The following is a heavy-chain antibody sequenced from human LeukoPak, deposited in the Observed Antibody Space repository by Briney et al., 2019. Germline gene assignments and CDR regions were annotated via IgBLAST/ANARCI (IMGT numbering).Heavy chain of an antibody. CDR2: IYYTGST. CDR3: AREGDYLVY. CDR1: GVSISIYY. Sequence: SETLSLTCTVSGVSISIYYWSWIRQPPGKGLEWIGYIYYTGSTNYNPSLKSRVTISVDTSKNQFSLKLTSVTAADTAVYYCAREGDYLVYWGQGTLVTVSS. J-gene: IGHJ4*02. V-gene: IGHV4-59*01.